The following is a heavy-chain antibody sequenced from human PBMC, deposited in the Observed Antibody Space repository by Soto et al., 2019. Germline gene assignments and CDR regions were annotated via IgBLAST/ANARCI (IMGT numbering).Heavy chain of an antibody. Sequence: SGPTLVNPTQTLTLTFIFSGFSLRTSGVGVGWIRQPPGKALEWLGFIYWNDDKRYSPSLKSRLTITKDTSKNQVVLTMTNMDPVDTATYYCAKSGSSGWYGWFDPWGQGTLVTVSS. D-gene: IGHD6-19*01. CDR3: AKSGSSGWYGWFDP. CDR1: GFSLRTSGVG. V-gene: IGHV2-5*01. J-gene: IGHJ5*02. CDR2: IYWNDDK.